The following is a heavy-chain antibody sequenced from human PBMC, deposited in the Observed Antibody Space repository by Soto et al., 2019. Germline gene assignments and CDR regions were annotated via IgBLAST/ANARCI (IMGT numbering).Heavy chain of an antibody. Sequence: SGPTLVNPTQTLTLTFIFSGFSLRTSGVGVGWIRQPPGKALEWLGFIYWNDDKRYSPSLKSRLTITKDTSKNQVVLTMTNMDPVDTATYYCAKSGSSGWYGWFDPWGQGTLVTVSS. D-gene: IGHD6-19*01. CDR3: AKSGSSGWYGWFDP. CDR1: GFSLRTSGVG. V-gene: IGHV2-5*01. J-gene: IGHJ5*02. CDR2: IYWNDDK.